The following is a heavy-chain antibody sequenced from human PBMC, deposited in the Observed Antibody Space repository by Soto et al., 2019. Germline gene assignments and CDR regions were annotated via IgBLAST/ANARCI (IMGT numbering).Heavy chain of an antibody. CDR1: GGSISSSSYY. Sequence: SETLSLTCTVSGGSISSSSYYWGWIRQPPGKGLEWNGSIYYSGSTYYNPSLKSRVTISVDTSKNQFSLKLSSVTAADTAVYYCARQDSGGSCYWGQGTLVTVSS. CDR3: ARQDSGGSCY. J-gene: IGHJ4*02. CDR2: IYYSGST. V-gene: IGHV4-39*01. D-gene: IGHD2-15*01.